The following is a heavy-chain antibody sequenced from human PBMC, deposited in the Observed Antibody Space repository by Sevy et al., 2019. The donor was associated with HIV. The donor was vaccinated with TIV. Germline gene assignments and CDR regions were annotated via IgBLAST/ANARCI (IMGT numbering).Heavy chain of an antibody. CDR3: APLYYYGSGSPWGMDV. CDR2: IRYDGSNK. V-gene: IGHV3-30*02. J-gene: IGHJ6*02. Sequence: GGSLRLSCAASGFTFSSYGMHWVRQAPGKGLEWVAFIRYDGSNKYYVDSVKGRFTISRDNSKNTLYLQMNSLRAEDTAVYYCAPLYYYGSGSPWGMDVWGQGTTVTVSS. D-gene: IGHD3-10*01. CDR1: GFTFSSYG.